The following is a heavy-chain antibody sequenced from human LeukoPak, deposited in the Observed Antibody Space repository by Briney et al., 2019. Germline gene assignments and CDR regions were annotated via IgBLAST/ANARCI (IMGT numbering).Heavy chain of an antibody. CDR2: ISGSGGST. D-gene: IGHD3-16*01. CDR1: GFTFSDYY. V-gene: IGHV3-23*01. CDR3: AKGPTGGTPSGYFDY. J-gene: IGHJ4*02. Sequence: PGGSLRLSCAASGFTFSDYYMSWIRQAPGKGLEWVSAISGSGGSTYYADSVKGRFTISRDNSKNTLYLQMNSLRAEDTAVYYCAKGPTGGTPSGYFDYWGQGTLVTVSS.